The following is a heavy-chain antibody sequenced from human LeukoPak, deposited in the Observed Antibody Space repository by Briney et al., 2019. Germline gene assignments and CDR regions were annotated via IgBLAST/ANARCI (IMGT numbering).Heavy chain of an antibody. J-gene: IGHJ4*02. CDR3: ARRAGAYSHPYDY. D-gene: IGHD4/OR15-4a*01. V-gene: IGHV3-53*01. Sequence: GGSLRLSCAASGFTFSTYWMTWVRQAPGKGLEWVSFIYSDNTHYSDSVKGRFTISRDNSKNTLYLQMNSLRAEDTAVYYCARRAGAYSHPYDYWGQGTLVTVSS. CDR1: GFTFSTYW. CDR2: IYSDNT.